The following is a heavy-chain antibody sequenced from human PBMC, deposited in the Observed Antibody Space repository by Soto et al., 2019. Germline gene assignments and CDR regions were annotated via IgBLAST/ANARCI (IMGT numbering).Heavy chain of an antibody. V-gene: IGHV1-8*01. Sequence: QVQLVQSGAEVKKPGASVKVSCKASGYTFTSYDINWVRQATGQGLEWMGWMNPNSGNTGYAQKFQGRVTMTRNTSISTAYMELSSLRSEDTAVYYCARWPSSGWYLLSQSYWYFDLWGRGTLVTVSS. J-gene: IGHJ2*01. CDR2: MNPNSGNT. D-gene: IGHD6-19*01. CDR3: ARWPSSGWYLLSQSYWYFDL. CDR1: GYTFTSYD.